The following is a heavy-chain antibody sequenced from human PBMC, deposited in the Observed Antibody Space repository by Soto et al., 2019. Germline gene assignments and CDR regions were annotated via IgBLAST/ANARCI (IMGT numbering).Heavy chain of an antibody. V-gene: IGHV4-59*01. CDR3: ARIKGYCSGGSCYLQWYFDL. J-gene: IGHJ2*01. D-gene: IGHD2-15*01. CDR2: IYYSGST. Sequence: PWETLSLTSTASGGSISGDYWSWIRQPPGKGLEWIGYIYYSGSTNYNPSLTSRVTIAVDTSKNQFSLRLSSVTAADTAVYYCARIKGYCSGGSCYLQWYFDLWGRGTLVTVSS. CDR1: GGSISGDY.